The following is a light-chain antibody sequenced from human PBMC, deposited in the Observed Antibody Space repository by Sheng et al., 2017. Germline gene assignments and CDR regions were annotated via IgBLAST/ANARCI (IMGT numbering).Light chain of an antibody. J-gene: IGKJ4*01. V-gene: IGKV3-15*01. CDR1: QSVASN. CDR3: QQYNNWPPLT. Sequence: EIVMTQSPATLSVSPGERATLSCRASQSVASNLAWYQLKPGQPPRLLIYGASTRATGIPARFTGSGSGAEFTLTISSLQSEDFAVYYCQQYNNWPPLTFGGGTKVEIK. CDR2: GAS.